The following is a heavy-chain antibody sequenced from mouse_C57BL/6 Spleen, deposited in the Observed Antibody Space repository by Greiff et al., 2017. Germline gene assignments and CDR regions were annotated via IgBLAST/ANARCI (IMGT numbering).Heavy chain of an antibody. V-gene: IGHV5-9-1*02. CDR1: GFTFSSYA. D-gene: IGHD4-1*01. J-gene: IGHJ2*01. CDR3: TRKLGPVYFDY. CDR2: ISSGGDYI. Sequence: EVQGVESGEGLVKPGGSLKLSCAASGFTFSSYAMSWVRQTPEKRLEWVAYISSGGDYIYYADTVKGRFTISRDNARNTLYLQMSSLKSEDTAMYYCTRKLGPVYFDYWGQGTTLTVSS.